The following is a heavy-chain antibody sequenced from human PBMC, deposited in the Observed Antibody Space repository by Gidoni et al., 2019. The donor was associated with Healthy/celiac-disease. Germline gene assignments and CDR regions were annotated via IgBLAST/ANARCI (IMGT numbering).Heavy chain of an antibody. CDR2: INHSGST. J-gene: IGHJ4*02. CDR1: GGSFSGYY. D-gene: IGHD6-6*01. Sequence: QVPLQQWGAGLLKPSETLSLTCAVYGGSFSGYYWSWIRQPPGKGLEWIGEINHSGSTNYNPSLKSRVTISGDTSKNQFSLKLSSVTAADTAVYYCARGKGPSIAARPHDYWGQGTLVTVSS. V-gene: IGHV4-34*01. CDR3: ARGKGPSIAARPHDY.